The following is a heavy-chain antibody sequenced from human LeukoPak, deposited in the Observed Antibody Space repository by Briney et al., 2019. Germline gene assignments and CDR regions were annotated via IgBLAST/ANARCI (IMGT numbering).Heavy chain of an antibody. J-gene: IGHJ4*02. Sequence: GGSLRLSSAASGFTFNNYGMHWVRQAPGKGLEWVGVIWFDGSNTRYADSVKGRFTIARDDSKNTVYLQMNSLRVEDTAVYYCGGGNFPHCSGDCFDSWGQGTLVTVSS. CDR3: GGGNFPHCSGDCFDS. D-gene: IGHD2-21*02. CDR1: GFTFNNYG. V-gene: IGHV3-33*01. CDR2: IWFDGSNT.